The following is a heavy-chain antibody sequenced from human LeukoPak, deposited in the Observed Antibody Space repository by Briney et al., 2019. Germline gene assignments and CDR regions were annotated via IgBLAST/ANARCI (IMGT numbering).Heavy chain of an antibody. CDR2: ISPYNGNT. J-gene: IGHJ4*02. CDR1: GYTFTGYY. Sequence: GASVKVSCKASGYTFTGYYMHWVRQAPGQGLEWMGWISPYNGNTKYAQKVQGRVTMTTDTSTSTAYMELRSLRSDDTAVWFGEGLWYVDYWGQGTLVTVSS. V-gene: IGHV1-18*04. CDR3: EGLWYVDY. D-gene: IGHD3-10*01.